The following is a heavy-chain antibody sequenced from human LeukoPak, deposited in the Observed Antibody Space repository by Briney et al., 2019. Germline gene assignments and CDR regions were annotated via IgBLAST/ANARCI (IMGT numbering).Heavy chain of an antibody. V-gene: IGHV4-39*01. CDR2: IYYSGST. J-gene: IGHJ4*02. CDR3: ARHGKLELSLDY. D-gene: IGHD1-7*01. Sequence: SETLSLTCTVSGGSISSSSYYWGWIRQPPGKGPEWIGSIYYSGSTYYNPSLKSRVTISVDTSKNQFSLKLSSVTAADTAVYYCARHGKLELSLDYWGQGTLVTVSS. CDR1: GGSISSSSYY.